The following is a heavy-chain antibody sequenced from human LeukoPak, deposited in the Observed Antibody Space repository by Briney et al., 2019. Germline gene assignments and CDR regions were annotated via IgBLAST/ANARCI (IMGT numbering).Heavy chain of an antibody. CDR2: ISSSNNYI. V-gene: IGHV3-21*01. CDR1: GFTFSSYS. J-gene: IGHJ3*02. D-gene: IGHD3-9*01. CDR3: ARDLYYDILTGGGDDAFDI. Sequence: SGGSLRLSCAASGFTFSSYSMEWLRQAPGKGLEWVSSISSSNNYIFYADSVKGRFTISRDNAKNSLYLQMNSLRAEDTAVYYCARDLYYDILTGGGDDAFDIWGQGTMVTVSS.